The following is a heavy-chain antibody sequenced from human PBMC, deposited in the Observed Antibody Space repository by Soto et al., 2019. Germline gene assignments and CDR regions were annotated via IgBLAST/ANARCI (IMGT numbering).Heavy chain of an antibody. J-gene: IGHJ6*02. CDR1: GGSISSSSYY. CDR2: IYYSGRT. V-gene: IGHV4-39*01. D-gene: IGHD1-1*01. Sequence: SETLSLTCTVSGGSISSSSYYWGWIRQPPGKGLEWIGSIYYSGRTYYNPSLKSRVTISVDTSKNQFSLKLSSVTAADTAVYFCATHAWELNRSFTGTYGMDVSGQGTTVIVSS. CDR3: ATHAWELNRSFTGTYGMDV.